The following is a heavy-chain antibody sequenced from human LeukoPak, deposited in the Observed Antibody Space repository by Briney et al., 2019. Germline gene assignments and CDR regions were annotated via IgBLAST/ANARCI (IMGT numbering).Heavy chain of an antibody. CDR1: GYTFTGYY. CDR3: ARERRLRGYDWAGNDY. D-gene: IGHD5-12*01. Sequence: ASVKVSFKASGYTFTGYYMHWVRQAPGQGLEWMGLINPNSGGTNYPQKFQGRVTMTRDTSISTAYMELSRLRSDDTAVYYCARERRLRGYDWAGNDYWGQGTLVTASS. V-gene: IGHV1-2*02. J-gene: IGHJ4*02. CDR2: INPNSGGT.